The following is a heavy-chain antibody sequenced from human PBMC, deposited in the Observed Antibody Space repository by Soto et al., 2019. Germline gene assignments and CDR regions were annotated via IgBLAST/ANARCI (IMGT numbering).Heavy chain of an antibody. CDR2: ISYDGSNK. D-gene: IGHD4-4*01. CDR3: AKDYDYSNYEAYYYYYYMDV. Sequence: GGSLRLSCAASGFTFSSYGMHWVRQAPGKGLEWVAVISYDGSNKYYADSVKGRFTISRDNSKNTLYLQMNSLRAEDTAVYYCAKDYDYSNYEAYYYYYYMDVWGKGTTVTVSS. J-gene: IGHJ6*03. CDR1: GFTFSSYG. V-gene: IGHV3-30*18.